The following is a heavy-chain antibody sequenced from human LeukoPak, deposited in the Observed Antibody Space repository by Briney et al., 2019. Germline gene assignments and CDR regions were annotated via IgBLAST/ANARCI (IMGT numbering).Heavy chain of an antibody. D-gene: IGHD2-21*02. J-gene: IGHJ3*02. V-gene: IGHV1-2*02. Sequence: ASVKVSCKASGYTFTGYYMHWVRQAPGQGLEWMGWINPNSGGTNYAQKFQGRVTMTRDTSISTAYMELSRLRSDDTAVYYCAVNLGYCGGDCYPFDAFDTWGQGTMVTVS. CDR1: GYTFTGYY. CDR3: AVNLGYCGGDCYPFDAFDT. CDR2: INPNSGGT.